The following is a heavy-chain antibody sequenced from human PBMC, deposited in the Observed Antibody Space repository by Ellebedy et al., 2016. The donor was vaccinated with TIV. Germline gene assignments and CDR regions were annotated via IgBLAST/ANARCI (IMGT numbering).Heavy chain of an antibody. J-gene: IGHJ4*02. CDR2: INHSGSA. D-gene: IGHD2-2*02. CDR1: GVSLSGYY. CDR3: ARESGVGCSGTTCHTKLDY. Sequence: SETLSLXXTVYGVSLSGYYWTWIRQSPGQGLEWLGEINHSGSANYNPSLKSRVTISVDTSKTQFSLKLRSVTAADTAMYYCARESGVGCSGTTCHTKLDYWGQGTLVTVSS. V-gene: IGHV4-34*01.